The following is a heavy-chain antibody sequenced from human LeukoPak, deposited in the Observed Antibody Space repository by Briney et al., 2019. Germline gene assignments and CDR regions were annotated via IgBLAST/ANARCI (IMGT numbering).Heavy chain of an antibody. D-gene: IGHD3-22*01. Sequence: GGSLRLSCAASGFAFSAYEMNWVRQAPGKGLEWVSYIAGSDTRTYYADSVKGRFTIFRDNTKNSLYLQMNSLRVEDTGLYRTTLGYHLDSWGQGTLVTVSS. J-gene: IGHJ4*02. V-gene: IGHV3-48*03. CDR2: IAGSDTRT. CDR1: GFAFSAYE. CDR3: TLGYHLDS.